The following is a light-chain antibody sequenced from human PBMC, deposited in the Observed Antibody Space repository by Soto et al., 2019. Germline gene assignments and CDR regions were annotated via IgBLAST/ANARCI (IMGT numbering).Light chain of an antibody. J-gene: IGLJ3*02. CDR2: DNN. CDR1: GSNIGATYD. Sequence: QSVLTQPPSVSGAPGQRVTISCTGSGSNIGATYDVHWYQQIPGTAPKLLIYDNNNRPSGVPDRFSGSKSGTSASLAITGLQAEDEADYYCQSYDSSLNGGVFGGGTKLTVL. V-gene: IGLV1-40*01. CDR3: QSYDSSLNGGV.